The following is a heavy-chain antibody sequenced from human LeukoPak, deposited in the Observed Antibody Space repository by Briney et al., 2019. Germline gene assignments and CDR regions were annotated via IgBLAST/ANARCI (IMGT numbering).Heavy chain of an antibody. CDR2: ISGSGGTI. D-gene: IGHD1-1*01. Sequence: GGSLRLSCAASGFTFRSNPMSWVRQAPGKGLEWVSSISGSGGTIYYADSVKGRFIVSRDNSKNTLYLQMNSLTAEDTAVYYCAKDVMERGSGLGAYWGQGTLVTVSS. CDR3: AKDVMERGSGLGAY. CDR1: GFTFRSNP. J-gene: IGHJ4*02. V-gene: IGHV3-23*01.